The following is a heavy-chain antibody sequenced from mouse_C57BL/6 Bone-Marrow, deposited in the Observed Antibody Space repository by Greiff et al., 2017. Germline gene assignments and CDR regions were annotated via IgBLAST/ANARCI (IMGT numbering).Heavy chain of an antibody. J-gene: IGHJ3*01. V-gene: IGHV5-12*01. CDR1: GFTFSDYY. CDR2: ISNGGGST. D-gene: IGHD3-2*02. CDR3: ARQGGSSGWFAY. Sequence: EVQLVESGGGLVQPGGSLKLSCAASGFTFSDYYMYWVRQTPEKRLEWVAYISNGGGSTYYPDTVKGRFTISRDNAKNTLYLQMSRLKSEDTAMYYCARQGGSSGWFAYWGQGTLVTVSA.